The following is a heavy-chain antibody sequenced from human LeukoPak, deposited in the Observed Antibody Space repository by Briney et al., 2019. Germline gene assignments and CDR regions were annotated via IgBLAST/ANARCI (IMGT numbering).Heavy chain of an antibody. J-gene: IGHJ5*02. CDR3: AKGQEKMTTINWFDP. D-gene: IGHD4-17*01. V-gene: IGHV3-30*09. CDR2: ISYDGSNK. CDR1: GFTFSNYY. Sequence: GGSLRLSCAASGFTFSNYYMSWIRQAPGKGLEWVAVISYDGSNKWYTDSVKGRFAISRDDSKNTLYLQMNSLRAEDTAVYYCAKGQEKMTTINWFDPWGQGTLVTVSS.